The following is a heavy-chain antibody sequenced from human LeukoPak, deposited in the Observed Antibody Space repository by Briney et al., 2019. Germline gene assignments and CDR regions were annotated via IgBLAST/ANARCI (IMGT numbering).Heavy chain of an antibody. Sequence: GASVKVSCTASGGTFSSYATSWVRQAPGQGLEWMGGIIPIFGTANYAQKFQGRVTITADESTSTAYMELSSLRSEDTAVYYCARGGEQQLVVYYFDYWGQGTLVTVSS. CDR3: ARGGEQQLVVYYFDY. J-gene: IGHJ4*02. CDR2: IIPIFGTA. V-gene: IGHV1-69*01. D-gene: IGHD6-13*01. CDR1: GGTFSSYA.